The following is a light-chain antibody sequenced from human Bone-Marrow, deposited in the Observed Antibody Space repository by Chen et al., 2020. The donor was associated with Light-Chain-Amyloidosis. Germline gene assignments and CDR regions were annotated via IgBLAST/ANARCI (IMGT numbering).Light chain of an antibody. CDR1: DLPTKY. CDR2: RDT. J-gene: IGLJ2*01. V-gene: IGLV3-25*03. CDR3: QSADSSGTYEVR. Sequence: SYELTQPPSVSVSPGQTARITCSGDDLPTKYAYWYQQKPGQAPVLVIHRDTERPPGNSERFSGSSSGTTATLTISGVQAEDEADYHCQSADSSGTYEVRFGGGTKLTVL.